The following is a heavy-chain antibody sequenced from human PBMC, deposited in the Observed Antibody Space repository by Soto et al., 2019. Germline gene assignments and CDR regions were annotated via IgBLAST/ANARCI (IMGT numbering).Heavy chain of an antibody. CDR2: INAGNGNT. CDR3: GRDLMGGYCSGGSCYPTWFGP. Sequence: GASVKVSCKASGYTFTSYAMHWVRQAPGQRLEWMGWINAGNGNTKYSQKFQGRVTITRDTSASTAYMELSSLRSEDTAVYYCGRDLMGGYCSGGSCYPTWFGPWGQGTLVTVSS. J-gene: IGHJ5*02. V-gene: IGHV1-3*01. D-gene: IGHD2-15*01. CDR1: GYTFTSYA.